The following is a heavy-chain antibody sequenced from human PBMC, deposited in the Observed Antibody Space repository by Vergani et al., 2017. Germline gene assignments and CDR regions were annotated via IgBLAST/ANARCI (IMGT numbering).Heavy chain of an antibody. CDR3: ARGRDSSGYYYSLEFRIPEYYFDY. V-gene: IGHV4-31*03. CDR2: IYYSGST. J-gene: IGHJ4*02. CDR1: GGSISSGGYY. D-gene: IGHD3-22*01. Sequence: QVQLQESGPGLVKPSQTLSLTCTVSGGSISSGGYYWSWIRQHPGKGLEWIGYIYYSGSTYYNPSLKSRVTISVDTSKNQFSLKLSSVTAADTAVYYCARGRDSSGYYYSLEFRIPEYYFDYWGQGTLVTVSS.